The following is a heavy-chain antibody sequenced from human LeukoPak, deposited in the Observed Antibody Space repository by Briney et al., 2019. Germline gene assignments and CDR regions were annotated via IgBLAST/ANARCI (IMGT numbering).Heavy chain of an antibody. CDR3: AREGSMTARPFVSIDY. CDR2: IHTSGSV. D-gene: IGHD6-6*01. CDR1: GGSISTYY. Sequence: TSQTLSLTCTVSGGSISTYYWSWVRQPAGKGLEWIGRIHTSGSVDYNPSLKSRVTMSVDTSKKQFSLTLSSVTAADTAMYYCAREGSMTARPFVSIDYWGQGTLVTVSS. V-gene: IGHV4-4*07. J-gene: IGHJ4*02.